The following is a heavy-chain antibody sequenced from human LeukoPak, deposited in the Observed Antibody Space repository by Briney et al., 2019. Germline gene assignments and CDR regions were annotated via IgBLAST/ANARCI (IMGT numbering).Heavy chain of an antibody. CDR3: ARPTTAKDAFDI. V-gene: IGHV5-51*01. CDR1: GYNFTGYW. Sequence: GESLKISCKGSGYNFTGYWIAWVRQLPGKGLEWMGIIYPGDSDTRYSPSFEGQVTISADKSISTAYLQWSSLKASDTAMYYCARPTTAKDAFDIWGQGTMVTVSS. D-gene: IGHD1-1*01. J-gene: IGHJ3*02. CDR2: IYPGDSDT.